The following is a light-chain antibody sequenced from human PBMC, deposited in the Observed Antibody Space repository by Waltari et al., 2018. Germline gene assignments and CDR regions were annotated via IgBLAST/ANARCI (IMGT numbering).Light chain of an antibody. Sequence: DIVLTQSPAILSLSPGERASLSCRASQSVHNYLAWYQQKPGKAPRLLIYDVSNRATDIPPRFSGSGFATDFTLTISSLEPEDFAVYYCQQRRAWPLTFGGGTKVEIK. J-gene: IGKJ4*01. V-gene: IGKV3-11*01. CDR1: QSVHNY. CDR3: QQRRAWPLT. CDR2: DVS.